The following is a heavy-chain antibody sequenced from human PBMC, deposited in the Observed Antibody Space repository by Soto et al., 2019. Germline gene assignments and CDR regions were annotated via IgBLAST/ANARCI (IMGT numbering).Heavy chain of an antibody. J-gene: IGHJ4*02. Sequence: QLQLQESGPGLVKPSETLSLTCTVSGGSISSSSYYWGWIRQPPGKGLEWIGSIYYSGSTYYNPSLKSRVPLSVDPSKNQFSLKLSSVTAADTAVYYCARTASSSLYSASGFRGQGTLVTVSS. CDR3: ARTASSSLYSASGF. V-gene: IGHV4-39*01. CDR1: GGSISSSSYY. CDR2: IYYSGST. D-gene: IGHD6-13*01.